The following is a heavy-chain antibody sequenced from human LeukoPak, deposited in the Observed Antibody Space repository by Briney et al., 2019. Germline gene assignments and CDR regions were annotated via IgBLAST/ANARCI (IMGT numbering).Heavy chain of an antibody. CDR3: ARDRTMIVDY. CDR2: ISSAGTMT. D-gene: IGHD3-22*01. CDR1: GSTLSSYE. J-gene: IGHJ4*02. Sequence: GGSLRLSCAASGSTLSSYEMNWVRQAPGKGLEWVSYISSAGTMTYYADSVKGRFTISRDNAKNSLYLHMSSLRVEDTAVYYCARDRTMIVDYWGQGTLVTVSS. V-gene: IGHV3-48*03.